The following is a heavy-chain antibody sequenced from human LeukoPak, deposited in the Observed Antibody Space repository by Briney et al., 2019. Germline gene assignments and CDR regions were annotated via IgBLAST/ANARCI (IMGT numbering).Heavy chain of an antibody. D-gene: IGHD6-19*01. CDR1: GYTFNTYG. CDR2: ISGYNGKT. J-gene: IGHJ4*02. V-gene: IGHV1-18*01. CDR3: ARTLRGWFDY. Sequence: APVKVSCKASGYTFNTYGITWVRQAPGQGLEWMGWISGYNGKTKYAQKFQGRVTMTRDMSTSTVYMELSSLRSEDTAVYYCARTLRGWFDYWGQGTLVTVSS.